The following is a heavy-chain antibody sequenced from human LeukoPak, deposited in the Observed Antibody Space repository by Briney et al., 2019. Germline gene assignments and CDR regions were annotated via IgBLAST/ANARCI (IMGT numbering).Heavy chain of an antibody. J-gene: IGHJ5*02. V-gene: IGHV1-18*01. D-gene: IGHD6-6*01. CDR2: ISAYNGNT. CDR1: GYTFTSYG. CDR3: ARSRVWYSSSSEAGFDP. Sequence: SVKVSCKASGYTFTSYGISWVRQAPGQGLEWMGWISAYNGNTNYAQKLQGRVTTTTDTSTSTAYMELRSLRSDDTAVYYCARSRVWYSSSSEAGFDPWGQGTLVTVSS.